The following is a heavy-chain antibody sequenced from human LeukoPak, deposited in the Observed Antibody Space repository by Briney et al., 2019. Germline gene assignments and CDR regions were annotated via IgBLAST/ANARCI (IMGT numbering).Heavy chain of an antibody. CDR2: ISGSGGST. CDR1: GFTFSSYA. J-gene: IGHJ4*02. D-gene: IGHD3-3*01. V-gene: IGHV3-23*01. CDR3: AKVPVLRFLEWSFDY. Sequence: GGSLRLSCAASGFTFSSYAMSWVRQAPGKGLEWVSAISGSGGSTYYADSVKGRFTISRDNSKNTLYLLMNSLRAEDTAVYYCAKVPVLRFLEWSFDYWGQGTLVTVSS.